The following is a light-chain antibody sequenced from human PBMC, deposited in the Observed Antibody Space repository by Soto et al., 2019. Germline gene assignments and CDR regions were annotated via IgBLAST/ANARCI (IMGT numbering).Light chain of an antibody. CDR3: GTWDNSLSAVV. CDR1: SSNIGNKY. CDR2: DNN. J-gene: IGLJ2*01. Sequence: QSVLTQPPSVSAAPGQKVTISCSGRSSNIGNKYVSWYQQLPGTAPKLLIYDNNKRPSGIPDRFSGSKSGTSATLGITGLQTGDEADHYCGTWDNSLSAVVFGGGTKLTVL. V-gene: IGLV1-51*01.